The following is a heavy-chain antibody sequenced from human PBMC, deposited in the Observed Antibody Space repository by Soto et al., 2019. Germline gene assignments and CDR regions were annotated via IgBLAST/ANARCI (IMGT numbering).Heavy chain of an antibody. J-gene: IGHJ3*02. V-gene: IGHV1-69*12. CDR3: ARGGSSPFGI. D-gene: IGHD3-16*01. CDR1: GGTFSTYA. Sequence: QVQLVQSGAEVKKPGSSVKVSCKASGGTFSTYAISWVRQAPGQGLEWMGGIIPIFGTADYAQKFQGRVTISADETTSTAYMELRRLKSEDTAVYYCARGGSSPFGIWGQGTMVTVSS. CDR2: IIPIFGTA.